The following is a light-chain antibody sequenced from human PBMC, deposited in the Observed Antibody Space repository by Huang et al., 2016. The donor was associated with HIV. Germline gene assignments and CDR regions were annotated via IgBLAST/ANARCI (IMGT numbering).Light chain of an antibody. CDR2: WAS. Sequence: DIEMTQSPDSLTVSLGARAIINCKSSQAVLKKSNKKNYLAWYQQRPGQPPKVLIYWASSRESGVPDRFSGSGSGTDFNLTISSLQPEDLAVYYCQQYYSPPYTFGQGTRLEI. CDR1: QAVLKKSNKKNY. J-gene: IGKJ2*01. CDR3: QQYYSPPYT. V-gene: IGKV4-1*01.